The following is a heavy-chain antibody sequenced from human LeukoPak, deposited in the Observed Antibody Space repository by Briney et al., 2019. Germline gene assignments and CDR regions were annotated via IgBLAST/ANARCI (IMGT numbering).Heavy chain of an antibody. J-gene: IGHJ6*02. Sequence: ASVKVSCKASGYTFTSYGISWVRQAPGQGLEWMGWTSAYNGNTNYAQKLQGRVTMTTDTSTSTAYMELRSLRSDDTAVYYCAKDIVVVPAARVGRGYYYYYGMDVWGQGTTVTVSS. D-gene: IGHD2-2*01. CDR3: AKDIVVVPAARVGRGYYYYYGMDV. V-gene: IGHV1-18*01. CDR1: GYTFTSYG. CDR2: TSAYNGNT.